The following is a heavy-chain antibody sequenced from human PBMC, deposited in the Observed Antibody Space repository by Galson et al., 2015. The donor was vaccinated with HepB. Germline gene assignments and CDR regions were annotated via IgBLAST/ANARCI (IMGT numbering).Heavy chain of an antibody. D-gene: IGHD2-2*01. V-gene: IGHV3-74*01. CDR2: INSDGSST. CDR1: GFTFSSYW. CDR3: ARDSLYCSSTSCYVGRRDY. Sequence: SLRLSCAASGFTFSSYWMHWVRQAPGKGLVWVSRINSDGSSTSYADSVKGRFTISRDNAKNTLYLQMNSLRAEDTAVYYCARDSLYCSSTSCYVGRRDYWGRGTLVTVSS. J-gene: IGHJ4*02.